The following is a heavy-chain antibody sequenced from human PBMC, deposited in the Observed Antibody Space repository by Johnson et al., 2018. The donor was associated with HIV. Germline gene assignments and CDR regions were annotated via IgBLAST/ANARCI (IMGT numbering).Heavy chain of an antibody. V-gene: IGHV3-48*04. CDR2: ISSSGSTI. J-gene: IGHJ3*02. D-gene: IGHD6-6*01. Sequence: VQVVESGGGVVRPGGSLRLSCAASGFTFSTYVMHWVRQAPGKGLEWVSYISSSGSTIYYADSVQGRFTISRDNAKNSLYLQMNSLRAEDTALYYCARLEYSSVSPLLGAFDIWGQGTMVTVSS. CDR1: GFTFSTYV. CDR3: ARLEYSSVSPLLGAFDI.